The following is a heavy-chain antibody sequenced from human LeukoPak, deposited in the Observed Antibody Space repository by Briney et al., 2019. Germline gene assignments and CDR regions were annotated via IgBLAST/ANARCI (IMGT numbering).Heavy chain of an antibody. Sequence: PGGSLRLSCAASGFTFSSYVMHWVRQAPGKGLEWVAFIRYDGSNKYYADSVKGRFTISRDNSKNTLYLQMNSLRAEDTAVYYCAKDVRLIAAVNAGDFDYWGQGTLVTISS. CDR2: IRYDGSNK. J-gene: IGHJ4*02. D-gene: IGHD6-13*01. V-gene: IGHV3-30*02. CDR1: GFTFSSYV. CDR3: AKDVRLIAAVNAGDFDY.